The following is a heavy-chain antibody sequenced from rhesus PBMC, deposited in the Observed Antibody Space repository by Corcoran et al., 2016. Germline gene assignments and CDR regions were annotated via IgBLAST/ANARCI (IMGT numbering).Heavy chain of an antibody. CDR2: IFGSGGGA. CDR3: AREGYGGVDY. V-gene: IGHV4-106*01. D-gene: IGHD2-2*01. J-gene: IGHJ4*01. Sequence: QVQLQESGPGLVKPSETLSLTRAASGGSISDDYYWSWLRQPPGKGREWIGCIFGSGGGATCNPSLKNRVTVSIDASKNQFSLKLSSVTAADTAVYYCAREGYGGVDYWGQGVLFTVSS. CDR1: GGSISDDYY.